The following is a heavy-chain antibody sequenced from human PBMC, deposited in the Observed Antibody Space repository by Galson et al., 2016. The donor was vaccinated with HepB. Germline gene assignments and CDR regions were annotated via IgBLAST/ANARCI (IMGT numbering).Heavy chain of an antibody. CDR3: ARAEANWDGGGDNWFDP. V-gene: IGHV6-1*01. D-gene: IGHD7-27*01. CDR2: TYYRSKWYN. Sequence: CAISGDSVSSNDAIWNWIRQSPSRGLEWLGRTYYRSKWYNHYAVSVKSRITIDPDTSRNQISLQLNSVTPEDTAVYFCARAEANWDGGGDNWFDPWGQGTLVTVSS. CDR1: GDSVSSNDAI. J-gene: IGHJ5*02.